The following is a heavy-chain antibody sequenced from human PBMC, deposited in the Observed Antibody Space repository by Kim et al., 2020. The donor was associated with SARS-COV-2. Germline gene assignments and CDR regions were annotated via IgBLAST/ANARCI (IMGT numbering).Heavy chain of an antibody. V-gene: IGHV3-74*01. D-gene: IGHD3-3*02. J-gene: IGHJ4*02. CDR3: TSIFEY. Sequence: VVGSKYYADSVKGRFTTSRDNANNMVYLQMNSLRVDDTAIYYCTSIFEYWGQGALVTVSS. CDR2: VVGSK.